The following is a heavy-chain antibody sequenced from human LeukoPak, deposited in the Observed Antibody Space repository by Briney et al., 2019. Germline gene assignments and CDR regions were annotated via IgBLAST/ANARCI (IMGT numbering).Heavy chain of an antibody. V-gene: IGHV4-39*01. J-gene: IGHJ4*02. CDR3: ARLSLIVGGIDY. CDR2: VYYSGST. D-gene: IGHD1-26*01. Sequence: SETLSLTCSVSGGSISSSSYYWGWIRQPPGKGLEWIGSVYYSGSTYYNLSLKSRLTISVDTPKNQFSLKLSSVTAADTAVYYCARLSLIVGGIDYWGQGTLVTVSS. CDR1: GGSISSSSYY.